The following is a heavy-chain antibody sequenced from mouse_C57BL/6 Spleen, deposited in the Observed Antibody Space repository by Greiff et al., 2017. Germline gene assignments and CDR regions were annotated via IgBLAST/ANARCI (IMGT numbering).Heavy chain of an antibody. CDR3: ASGYYYGSSYAFDY. CDR1: GFNIKDYY. J-gene: IGHJ2*01. D-gene: IGHD1-1*01. Sequence: VQLKESGAELVKPGASVKLSCTASGFNIKDYYMHWVKQRPEQGLEWIGRIDPEDGDTKYAPKFQGKATLTADTSSNTAYLQLSSLTSEDTAVYYCASGYYYGSSYAFDYWGQGTTLTVSS. V-gene: IGHV14-2*01. CDR2: IDPEDGDT.